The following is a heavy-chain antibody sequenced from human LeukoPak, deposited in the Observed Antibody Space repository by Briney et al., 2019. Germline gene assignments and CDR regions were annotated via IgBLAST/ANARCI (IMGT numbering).Heavy chain of an antibody. CDR1: GYSISSGYY. J-gene: IGHJ4*02. Sequence: SETLSLTCAVSGYSISSGYYWGWIRQPPGKGLEWIGSIYHSGSTYYNPSLKSRVTISVDTSKNQFSLKLSSVTAADTAVYYCARGIESYGDYGYWGQGILVTVSS. CDR3: ARGIESYGDYGY. D-gene: IGHD4-17*01. CDR2: IYHSGST. V-gene: IGHV4-38-2*01.